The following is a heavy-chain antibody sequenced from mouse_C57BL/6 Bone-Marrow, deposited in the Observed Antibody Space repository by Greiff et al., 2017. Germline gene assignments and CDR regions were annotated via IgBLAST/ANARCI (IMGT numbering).Heavy chain of an antibody. D-gene: IGHD2-3*01. CDR2: IYPGSGST. Sequence: QVQLKQSGAELVKPGASVKMSCKASGYTFTSYWITWVKQRPGQGLEWIGDIYPGSGSTNYNEKFKSKGTLTVDTSSSTAYMQLSSLTSEDSAVYYCARGIYEGMDYWGQGTSVTVSS. CDR3: ARGIYEGMDY. V-gene: IGHV1-55*01. J-gene: IGHJ4*01. CDR1: GYTFTSYW.